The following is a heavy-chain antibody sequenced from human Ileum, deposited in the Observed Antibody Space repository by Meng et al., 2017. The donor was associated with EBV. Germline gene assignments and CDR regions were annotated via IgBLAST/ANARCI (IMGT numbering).Heavy chain of an antibody. D-gene: IGHD3-22*01. CDR2: TSHSGST. V-gene: IGHV4-4*02. J-gene: IGHJ4*02. CDR3: ASSDYYRSDY. CDR1: GGSIRRSDW. Sequence: QVQLQGSGPGLVKPSETLSLTCAVSGGSIRRSDWWSWVRQPPGKGLEWIGETSHSGSTNYSPSLKSRVTISLDKSKNQLSLKLNSVTAADTAVYYCASSDYYRSDYWGQGTLVTVSS.